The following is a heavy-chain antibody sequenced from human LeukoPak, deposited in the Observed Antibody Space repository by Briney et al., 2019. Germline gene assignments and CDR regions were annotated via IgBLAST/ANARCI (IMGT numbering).Heavy chain of an antibody. CDR3: ARVEVVTALEEYFDL. V-gene: IGHV3-21*01. Sequence: PGGSLRLSCAASGFTFSSYSMNWVRQAPGKGLEWVSTISSSSSYIYYADSVKGRFTISRDNAKNSLYLQMNSLRAEDTAVYYCARVEVVTALEEYFDLWGRGTLVTVSS. D-gene: IGHD3-3*01. CDR1: GFTFSSYS. CDR2: ISSSSSYI. J-gene: IGHJ2*01.